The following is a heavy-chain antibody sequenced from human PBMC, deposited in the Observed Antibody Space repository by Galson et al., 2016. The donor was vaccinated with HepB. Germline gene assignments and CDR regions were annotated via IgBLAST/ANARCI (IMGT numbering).Heavy chain of an antibody. V-gene: IGHV1-3*04. CDR3: ARGITVAPSANWFDP. J-gene: IGHJ5*02. D-gene: IGHD4-11*01. CDR2: INTGNGKT. CDR1: GYTFTTYA. Sequence: SVKVSCKASGYTFTTYAMYWVRQVPGQRLEWMGLINTGNGKTKYSQNFQGRVTITRDTSASTAYMELSSPRSEDSAVYFGARGITVAPSANWFDPWGQGSLVTVSS.